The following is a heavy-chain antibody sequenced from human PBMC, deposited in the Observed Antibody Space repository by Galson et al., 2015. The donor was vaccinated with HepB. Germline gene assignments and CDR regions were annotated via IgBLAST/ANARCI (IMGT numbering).Heavy chain of an antibody. D-gene: IGHD4-23*01. CDR3: VRDVGGNPVGIDY. V-gene: IGHV3-53*01. CDR2: IYSGDST. CDR1: GFTVSNEY. J-gene: IGHJ4*02. Sequence: SLRLSCAASGFTVSNEYMSWVRQAPGKGLEWVSVIYSGDSTYYGDSVKGRFTISRDKSKNTLYLHTNSLKAEDTAVYYCVRDVGGNPVGIDYWGQGTLVTVSS.